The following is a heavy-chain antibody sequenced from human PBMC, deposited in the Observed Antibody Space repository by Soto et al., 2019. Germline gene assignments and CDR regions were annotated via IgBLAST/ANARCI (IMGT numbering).Heavy chain of an antibody. CDR2: ISYDGSNK. CDR3: ARGLSGKDY. J-gene: IGHJ4*02. CDR1: GFTFSSYA. V-gene: IGHV3-30-3*01. D-gene: IGHD2-15*01. Sequence: GGSLRLSCAASGFTFSSYAMHWVRQAPGKGLEWVAVISYDGSNKYYADSVKGRFTISRDNSKNTLYLQMNSLRAEDTAVYYCARGLSGKDYWGQGTLVTVSS.